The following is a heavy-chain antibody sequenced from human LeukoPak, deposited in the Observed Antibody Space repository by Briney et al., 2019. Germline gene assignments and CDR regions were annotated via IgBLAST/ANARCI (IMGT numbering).Heavy chain of an antibody. D-gene: IGHD3-3*01. CDR3: AKGIKPADYDFWSGYSTNDAFDI. CDR1: GFTFDDYA. Sequence: PGGSLRLSCAASGFTFDDYAMHWVRQAPGKGLEWVSGISWNSGSIGYADSVKGRFTISRDNAKNSLYLQMNSLRAEDTALYYCAKGIKPADYDFWSGYSTNDAFDIWGQGTMVTVSS. J-gene: IGHJ3*02. CDR2: ISWNSGSI. V-gene: IGHV3-9*01.